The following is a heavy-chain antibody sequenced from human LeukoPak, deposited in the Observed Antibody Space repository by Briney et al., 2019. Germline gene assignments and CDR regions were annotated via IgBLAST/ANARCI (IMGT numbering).Heavy chain of an antibody. CDR2: IYYSGST. CDR3: ARHTTSIVVVPAAIEFDP. V-gene: IGHV4-30-4*02. Sequence: SETLSLTCTVSGGSISSGDYYWSWIRQPPGKGLEWIGYIYYSGSTYYNPSLKSRVTISVDTSKNQFSLKLSSVTAADTAVYYCARHTTSIVVVPAAIEFDPWGQGTLVTVSS. D-gene: IGHD2-2*01. J-gene: IGHJ5*02. CDR1: GGSISSGDYY.